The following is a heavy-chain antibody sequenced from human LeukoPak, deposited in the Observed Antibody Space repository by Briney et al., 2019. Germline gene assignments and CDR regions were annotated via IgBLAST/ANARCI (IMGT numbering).Heavy chain of an antibody. CDR1: GYTFTTYW. CDR2: IYPSDSDT. J-gene: IGHJ3*02. CDR3: ARLDVGYGPSFDI. V-gene: IGHV5-51*01. D-gene: IGHD5-12*01. Sequence: GESLKISCKASGYTFTTYWIGWVRQMPGKGLEWMGIIYPSDSDTRYSPSFQGQVTISADKSISTAYLQWSSLKASDTAMYYCARLDVGYGPSFDIWGQGTMVTVSS.